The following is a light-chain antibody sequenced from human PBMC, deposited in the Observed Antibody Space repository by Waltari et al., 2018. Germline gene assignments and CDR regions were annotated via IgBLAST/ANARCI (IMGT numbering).Light chain of an antibody. CDR1: GSTVGGTT. CDR3: AAWDDGLNGWV. CDR2: RDD. J-gene: IGLJ3*02. V-gene: IGLV1-44*01. Sequence: QSAPTQPPSASGTPGQAVTISCSGTGSTVGGTTVNWHQQLPGMAPTLVIYRDDQRPTGVPDRFSGSKSGTSASLVISGLRPEDEASYYCAAWDDGLNGWVFGGGTKLTVL.